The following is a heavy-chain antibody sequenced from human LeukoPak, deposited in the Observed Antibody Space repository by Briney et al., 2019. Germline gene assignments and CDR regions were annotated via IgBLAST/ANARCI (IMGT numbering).Heavy chain of an antibody. CDR2: ISSSSSYT. J-gene: IGHJ4*02. CDR3: ARDLTFGGVIVTGYFDY. CDR1: GFTVSDYC. D-gene: IGHD3-16*02. Sequence: PGGSLRLSCAASGFTVSDYCMSWIRQAPGKGLEWVSYISSSSSYTNYADSVKGRFTISRDNAKNSLYLQMNSLRAEDTAVYYCARDLTFGGVIVTGYFDYWGQGTLVTVSS. V-gene: IGHV3-11*06.